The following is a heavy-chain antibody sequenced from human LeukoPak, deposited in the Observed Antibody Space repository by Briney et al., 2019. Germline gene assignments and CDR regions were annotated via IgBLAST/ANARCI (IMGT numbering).Heavy chain of an antibody. CDR3: ARMDSRFAGSYYLDY. J-gene: IGHJ4*02. CDR2: IYYSGST. CDR1: GGSISSGDYY. V-gene: IGHV4-30-4*01. D-gene: IGHD3-10*01. Sequence: SETLSLTCTVSGGSISSGDYYWSWIRQPPGKGVEWIGYIYYSGSTYYNPSLKSRVTISVDTSKNQFSLKLSSVTAADTAVYYCARMDSRFAGSYYLDYWGQGTLVTVSS.